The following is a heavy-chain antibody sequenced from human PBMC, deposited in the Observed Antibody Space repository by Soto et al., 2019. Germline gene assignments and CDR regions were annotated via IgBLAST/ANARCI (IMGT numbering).Heavy chain of an antibody. CDR2: IFPADSDT. CDR3: ATPYINYDY. V-gene: IGHV5-51*01. J-gene: IGHJ4*02. Sequence: GESLKISCRGFGYSFSTFWIGWVRQMPGKSLEWMEIIFPADSDTRYSPSFQGQVTFSADKSISTAYLQWSSLRASDTAMYYCATPYINYDYWGQGTQVTVSS. CDR1: GYSFSTFW. D-gene: IGHD4-4*01.